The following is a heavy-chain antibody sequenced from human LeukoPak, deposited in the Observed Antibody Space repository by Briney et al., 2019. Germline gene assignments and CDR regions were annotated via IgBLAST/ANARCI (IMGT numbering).Heavy chain of an antibody. D-gene: IGHD5-18*01. J-gene: IGHJ3*01. V-gene: IGHV4-59*01. CDR2: ICYSGTN. CDR3: ARVSGDTAQDAFDF. CDR1: GGSFSSYC. Sequence: KSSETLSLTCTVSGGSFSSYCWTWIRQPPGKGLEWIGYICYSGTNVYNPSLTSRVTISIDTSKNQVSLKLSSVTAADTAVYYCARVSGDTAQDAFDFWGQGTMVTVSS.